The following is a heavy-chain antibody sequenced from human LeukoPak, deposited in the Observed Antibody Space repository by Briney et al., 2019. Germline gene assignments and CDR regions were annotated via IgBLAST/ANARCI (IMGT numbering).Heavy chain of an antibody. V-gene: IGHV3-30-3*01. D-gene: IGHD4-17*01. CDR1: GFTFSSYA. CDR3: ARVPSARDYGDYEWFDY. CDR2: ISYDGSNK. J-gene: IGHJ4*02. Sequence: GGSLTLSCAASGFTFSSYAMHWVRQAPGKGLEGVAVISYDGSNKYYADSVKGRFTISRDNSKNTLYLQMNGLRAEDTAVYYCARVPSARDYGDYEWFDYWGQGTLVTVSS.